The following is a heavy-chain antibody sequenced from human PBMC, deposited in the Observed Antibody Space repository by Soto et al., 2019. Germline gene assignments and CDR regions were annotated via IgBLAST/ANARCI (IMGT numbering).Heavy chain of an antibody. CDR2: IHSDGSST. V-gene: IGHV3-74*01. D-gene: IGHD2-21*02. Sequence: EVQLVESEGGLVQPGESLRLSCAASGFTFSYYWMHWVRQAPGKGLVWVSRIHSDGSSTTYADSVKGRFTISRDNAKNTVDLQMNSLRAEDTAVYYCARGDRGAFDLWGQGTMVTVSS. J-gene: IGHJ3*01. CDR3: ARGDRGAFDL. CDR1: GFTFSYYW.